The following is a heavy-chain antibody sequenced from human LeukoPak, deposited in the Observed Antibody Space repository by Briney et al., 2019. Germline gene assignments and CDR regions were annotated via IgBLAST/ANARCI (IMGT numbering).Heavy chain of an antibody. V-gene: IGHV4-34*01. Sequence: SETLSLTCAVYGGSFSGYYWSWIRQPPGKGLEWIGEINHSGSTNYNPSLKSRVTISVDTSKNQFSLRLSSVTAADTAVYYCAGGPTDYYDSSGYYHTPYYYYMDVWGKGTTVTVSS. CDR1: GGSFSGYY. CDR2: INHSGST. J-gene: IGHJ6*03. D-gene: IGHD3-22*01. CDR3: AGGPTDYYDSSGYYHTPYYYYMDV.